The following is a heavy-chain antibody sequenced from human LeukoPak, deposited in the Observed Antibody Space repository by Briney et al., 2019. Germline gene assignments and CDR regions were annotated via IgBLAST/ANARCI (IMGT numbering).Heavy chain of an antibody. Sequence: PGGSLRLSCAASGFTFTGYWMSWVRQAPGKGLEWVANVKPDGSEEYHGDSVKGRSTTPRDNAKTSVYLQMNSLRAEDTAIYYCARTTTVTTPFDYWGQGTLVTVSS. V-gene: IGHV3-7*01. CDR3: ARTTTVTTPFDY. D-gene: IGHD4-17*01. CDR2: VKPDGSEE. J-gene: IGHJ4*02. CDR1: GFTFTGYW.